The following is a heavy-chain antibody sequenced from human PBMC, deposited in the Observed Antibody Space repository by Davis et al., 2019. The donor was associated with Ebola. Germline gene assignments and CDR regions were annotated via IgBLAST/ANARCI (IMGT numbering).Heavy chain of an antibody. CDR1: GITFRNLW. J-gene: IGHJ6*02. D-gene: IGHD1-26*01. CDR3: AKDIQSVGATTVYGLDV. Sequence: GESLKISCEASGITFRNLWMSWVRQAPGKGLEWVALIDEDGTYTFHADSVKGRFSISRDNAENSLYLQMNSLRGEDTAVYYCAKDIQSVGATTVYGLDVWGQGTTVTVSS. V-gene: IGHV3-7*03. CDR2: IDEDGTYT.